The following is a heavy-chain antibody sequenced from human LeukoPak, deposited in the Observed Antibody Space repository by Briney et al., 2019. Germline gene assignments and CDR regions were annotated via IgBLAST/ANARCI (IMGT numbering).Heavy chain of an antibody. D-gene: IGHD5-18*01. Sequence: ASVKVSCKASGYTFTTYGISWVRQAPGHGLEWMGWISTFSGHTNYAQSRQDRVTMTTDTSTSTVYMELSSLISDDTAVYYCARVDTVNYYYYMDVWGKGTPVTVSS. CDR3: ARVDTVNYYYYMDV. CDR2: ISTFSGHT. J-gene: IGHJ6*03. CDR1: GYTFTTYG. V-gene: IGHV1-18*01.